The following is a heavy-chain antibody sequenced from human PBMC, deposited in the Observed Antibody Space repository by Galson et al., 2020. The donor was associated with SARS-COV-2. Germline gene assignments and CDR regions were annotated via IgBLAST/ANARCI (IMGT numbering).Heavy chain of an antibody. CDR3: ARGGDSGSYHYYYYGMDV. CDR1: GYTFTSYD. Sequence: ASVKVSCNASGYTFTSYDINWVRQAPGQGLEWMGCMNPTSGNTGYAQKCQGRVTMTRNTSTSTASMELSSLRSEDTAVYYCARGGDSGSYHYYYYGMDVWGQGTTVTVSS. J-gene: IGHJ6*02. D-gene: IGHD1-26*01. CDR2: MNPTSGNT. V-gene: IGHV1-8*01.